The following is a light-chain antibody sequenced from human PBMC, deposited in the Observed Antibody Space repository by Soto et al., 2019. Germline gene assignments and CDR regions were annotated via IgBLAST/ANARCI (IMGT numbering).Light chain of an antibody. CDR3: QQYGSPPYT. J-gene: IGKJ5*01. CDR2: GAS. Sequence: EIVLTQSPGTLSLSPGERATLSCRTSQSVSSSYLAWYQQKPGQAPRLLIYGASSRATGIPERFSGSGSGTDFTLTINRLDPEEFAVYYCQQYGSPPYTFGQGTRLEIK. CDR1: QSVSSSY. V-gene: IGKV3-20*01.